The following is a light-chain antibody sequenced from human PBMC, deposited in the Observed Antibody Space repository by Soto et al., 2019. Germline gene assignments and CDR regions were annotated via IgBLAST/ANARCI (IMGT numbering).Light chain of an antibody. Sequence: EIVLTQSPATLSLSPGERATLSCRASQSVSGYLVWYQQKPGQAPRLLIYDASNRATGIPARFSGSGSGTDFTLTISSLEPEDFAVYYCHQRSNWPSTFGGGTKVEIK. V-gene: IGKV3-11*01. J-gene: IGKJ4*01. CDR3: HQRSNWPST. CDR1: QSVSGY. CDR2: DAS.